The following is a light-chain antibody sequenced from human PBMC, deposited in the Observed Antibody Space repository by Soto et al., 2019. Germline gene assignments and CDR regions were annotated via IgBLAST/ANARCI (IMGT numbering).Light chain of an antibody. Sequence: QSVLTQPPSVSGAPGQRVTISCTGSSSNIGAGYDVYWYQQLPGTAPKLLIYSNNQRPSGVPDRFSGSKSGTSASLAISGLRSEDEADYYCAAWDDSLSWVFGGWTKLTVL. CDR3: AAWDDSLSWV. J-gene: IGLJ3*02. CDR2: SNN. CDR1: SSNIGAGYD. V-gene: IGLV1-47*02.